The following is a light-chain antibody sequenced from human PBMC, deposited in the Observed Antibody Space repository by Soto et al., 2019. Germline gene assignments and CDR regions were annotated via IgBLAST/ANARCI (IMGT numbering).Light chain of an antibody. J-gene: IGLJ1*01. CDR2: DVN. CDR1: SSDVGGYNY. CDR3: CSYAGSPYV. Sequence: QSALTQPRSVSGSPGQSVTISCTGTSSDVGGYNYVSWYQQHPGKATKLMIYDVNKRPSGVPDRFSGSKSGNTASLTITWLQAEDEADYYCCSYAGSPYVFGTGTKVTVL. V-gene: IGLV2-11*01.